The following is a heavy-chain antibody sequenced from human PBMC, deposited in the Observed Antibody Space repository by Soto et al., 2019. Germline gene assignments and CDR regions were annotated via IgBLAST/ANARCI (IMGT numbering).Heavy chain of an antibody. D-gene: IGHD6-13*01. Sequence: GSLRLSCAASGFTFSSYEMNWVRQAPGKGLEWVSYISSSGSTIYYADSVKGRFTISRDNAKNSLYLQMNSLRAEDTAVYYCARAHIAAAGAFDIWGQGTMVTVSS. V-gene: IGHV3-48*03. CDR1: GFTFSSYE. J-gene: IGHJ3*02. CDR3: ARAHIAAAGAFDI. CDR2: ISSSGSTI.